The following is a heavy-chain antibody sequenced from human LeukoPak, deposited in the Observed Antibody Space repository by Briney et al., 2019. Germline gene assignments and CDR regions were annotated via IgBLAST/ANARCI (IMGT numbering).Heavy chain of an antibody. J-gene: IGHJ4*02. CDR3: ARESTYCSDSSCYPGTWYSDY. CDR2: IYYSGST. CDR1: GGSISSGDYY. V-gene: IGHV4-31*03. D-gene: IGHD2-15*01. Sequence: SETLSLTCTVSGGSISSGDYYWSWIRQHPGKGLEWIGYIYYSGSTYYNPSLKSRVTISVDTSENQFSLKVSSVTAADTAVYYCARESTYCSDSSCYPGTWYSDYWGQGTLVTVSS.